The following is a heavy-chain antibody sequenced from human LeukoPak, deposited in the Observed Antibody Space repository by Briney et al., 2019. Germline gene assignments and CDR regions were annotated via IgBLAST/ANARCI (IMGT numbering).Heavy chain of an antibody. J-gene: IGHJ4*02. CDR2: INIDGSST. V-gene: IGHV3-74*01. CDR3: ARALWFGETFPAY. Sequence: GGSLRLSCAASGFTFSSYWMHWVRQAPGKGLVWVSRINIDGSSTNYADSVKGRFTISRDNAKNTLYLQMNSLRAEDTAVYYCARALWFGETFPAYWGQGTLVTVSS. CDR1: GFTFSSYW. D-gene: IGHD3-10*01.